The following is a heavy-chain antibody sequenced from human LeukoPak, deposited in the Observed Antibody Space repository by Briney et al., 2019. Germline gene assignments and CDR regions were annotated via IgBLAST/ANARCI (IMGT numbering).Heavy chain of an antibody. Sequence: GGSLRLSCAASGFTFTTAWMSWVRQAPGKGLEWVGRIKSKTGGGTTDYAAPVKGRFTISRDDSKNTLYLQMNSLRAEDTAVYYCAKTGGSGRNNFDYWGQGTLVTVSS. V-gene: IGHV3-15*01. CDR1: GFTFTTAW. J-gene: IGHJ4*02. CDR2: IKSKTGGGTT. D-gene: IGHD3-10*01. CDR3: AKTGGSGRNNFDY.